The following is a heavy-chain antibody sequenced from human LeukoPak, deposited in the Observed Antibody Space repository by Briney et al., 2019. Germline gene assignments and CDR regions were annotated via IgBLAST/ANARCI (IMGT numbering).Heavy chain of an antibody. J-gene: IGHJ6*02. CDR2: ISSSSSYI. CDR3: ARKRSGPSYYYGMDV. Sequence: PGGSLRLSCAASGFTFSSYSMTWVRQAPGKGLEWVSSISSSSSYIYYADSVKGRFTISRDNAKNSLYLQMDSLRAEDTAVYYCARKRSGPSYYYGMDVWGQGTTVTVSS. V-gene: IGHV3-21*01. CDR1: GFTFSSYS. D-gene: IGHD6-19*01.